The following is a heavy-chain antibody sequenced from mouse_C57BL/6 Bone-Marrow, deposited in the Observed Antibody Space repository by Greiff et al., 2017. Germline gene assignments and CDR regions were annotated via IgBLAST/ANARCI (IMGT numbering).Heavy chain of an antibody. CDR2: IYPRSGNT. Sequence: QVQLQQSGAELARPGASVKLSCKASGYTFTSYGISWVKQRTGQGLEWIGEIYPRSGNTYYNEKFKGKATLTADKSSSTAYMELRSLTSEDSAVYFCARGRSRGFFFAYWGQGTLVTVSA. J-gene: IGHJ3*01. CDR1: GYTFTSYG. D-gene: IGHD3-2*02. V-gene: IGHV1-81*01. CDR3: ARGRSRGFFFAY.